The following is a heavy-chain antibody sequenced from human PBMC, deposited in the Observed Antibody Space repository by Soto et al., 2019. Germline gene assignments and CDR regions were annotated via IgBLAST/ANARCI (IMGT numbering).Heavy chain of an antibody. V-gene: IGHV1-18*01. Sequence: ASVKVACKASGYTFTSYGISWVRQAPGQGLEWMGWISAYNGNTNYAQKLQGRVTMTTDTSTSTAYMELRSLRSDDTAVYYCARGLEWLLDYYYMDVWGKGTTVTVSS. D-gene: IGHD3-3*01. J-gene: IGHJ6*03. CDR1: GYTFTSYG. CDR3: ARGLEWLLDYYYMDV. CDR2: ISAYNGNT.